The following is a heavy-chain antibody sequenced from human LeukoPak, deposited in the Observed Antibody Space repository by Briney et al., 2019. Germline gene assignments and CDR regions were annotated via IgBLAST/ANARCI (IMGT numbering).Heavy chain of an antibody. J-gene: IGHJ3*02. CDR3: AKDKGSGWNGYAFDI. D-gene: IGHD6-19*01. Sequence: GGSLRLSCAASGFTFSSYAMHWVRQAPGKGLEWVAVISYDGSNKYYADSVKGRFTISRDNAKNSLYLQMNSLRAEDMALYYCAKDKGSGWNGYAFDIWGQGTMVTVSS. CDR1: GFTFSSYA. CDR2: ISYDGSNK. V-gene: IGHV3-30*04.